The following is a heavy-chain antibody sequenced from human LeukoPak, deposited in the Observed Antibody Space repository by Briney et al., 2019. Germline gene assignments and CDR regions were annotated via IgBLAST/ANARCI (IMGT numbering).Heavy chain of an antibody. CDR3: ARVYSSGWYYFDY. Sequence: GGSLRLSCAASGFTFSDYYMSWIRQAPGKGLEWVSYISSSGSTIYYADSVKGRFTISRDNAKNSLYLQMNSLRAEDTAVSYWARVYSSGWYYFDYWGQGTLVTVSS. J-gene: IGHJ4*02. V-gene: IGHV3-11*01. CDR2: ISSSGSTI. CDR1: GFTFSDYY. D-gene: IGHD6-19*01.